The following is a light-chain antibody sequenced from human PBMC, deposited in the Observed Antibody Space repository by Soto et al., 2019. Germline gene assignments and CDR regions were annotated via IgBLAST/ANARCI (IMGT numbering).Light chain of an antibody. V-gene: IGKV1-33*01. CDR1: QHINIY. CDR2: DAS. J-gene: IGKJ5*01. Sequence: IQMTQSPSSLSGSVGDRVTITCQASQHINIYLNWYQHQPGKAPKLLIFDASNLATGVPSRFSGSGSGTDFTFTISSLQPEDFATYYCQQYHNFPITFGQGTRLEIK. CDR3: QQYHNFPIT.